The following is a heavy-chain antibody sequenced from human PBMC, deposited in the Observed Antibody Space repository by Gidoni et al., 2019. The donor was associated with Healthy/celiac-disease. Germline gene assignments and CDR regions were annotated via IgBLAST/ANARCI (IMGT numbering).Heavy chain of an antibody. J-gene: IGHJ4*02. CDR1: GFTFSSYS. CDR2: ISSSSSYI. V-gene: IGHV3-21*01. D-gene: IGHD2-2*01. Sequence: EVQLVESGGGLVKPGGSLRLSCAASGFTFSSYSMNWVRQAPGKGLEWVSSISSSSSYIYYADSVKGRFTISRDNAKNSLYLQMNSLRAEDTAVYYCARGMRYCSSTSCYYDYWGQGTLVTVSS. CDR3: ARGMRYCSSTSCYYDY.